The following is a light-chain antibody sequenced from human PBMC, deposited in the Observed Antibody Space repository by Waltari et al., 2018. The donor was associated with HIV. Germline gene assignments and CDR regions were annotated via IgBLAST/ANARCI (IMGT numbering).Light chain of an antibody. CDR2: SSN. J-gene: IGLJ3*02. CDR1: TGAVSTSSY. Sequence: VVTQEPSLTVSPGETVTLTCASSTGAVSTSSYPSWFQQRPGQEPRPLIFSSNKRHYGTAALFSDALLGDNAVLTLSTVHAEDEAVYYCLRYLVCRRPAWVFGGGTKMTVL. V-gene: IGLV7-43*01. CDR3: LRYLVCRRPAWV.